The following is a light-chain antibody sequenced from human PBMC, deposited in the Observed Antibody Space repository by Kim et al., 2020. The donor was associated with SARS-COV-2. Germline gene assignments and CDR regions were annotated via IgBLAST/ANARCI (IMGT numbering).Light chain of an antibody. CDR2: SAS. CDR1: QNINSKY. Sequence: EIVLTQSPGTLSLSPGGRATLSCRASQNINSKYLAWYQQKPGQAPRLLMYSASSRATGIPDRFSGVGSGTDFTLIISRVEPEDFAVYYCQQYGESGPCTFGQGTKLEI. J-gene: IGKJ2*02. CDR3: QQYGESGPCT. V-gene: IGKV3-20*01.